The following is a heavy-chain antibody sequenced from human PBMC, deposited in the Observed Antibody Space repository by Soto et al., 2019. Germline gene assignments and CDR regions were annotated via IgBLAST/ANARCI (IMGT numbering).Heavy chain of an antibody. D-gene: IGHD2-2*01. CDR1: GYXFSTDS. V-gene: IGHV5-51*01. J-gene: IGHJ4*02. CDR2: IHSGYSNA. CDR3: ATWRSSHWFVY. Sequence: EXLKISCKCSGYXFSTDSFVWVRQMPGKGLELMGNIHSGYSNARYSPSFQVQVTISVDKYISTAYLKGRTLKASHTAFYYCATWRSSHWFVYWGQGTLVNVSP.